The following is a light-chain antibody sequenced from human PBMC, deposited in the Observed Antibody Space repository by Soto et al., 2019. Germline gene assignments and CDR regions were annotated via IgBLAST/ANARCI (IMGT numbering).Light chain of an antibody. CDR3: QQYNDLST. J-gene: IGKJ4*01. CDR2: KAS. V-gene: IGKV1-5*03. Sequence: DIQITQSPSTLSASVGDTVRISCRASQTIGTWLAWYQQKPAKAPKLLIYKASTLESGVPSRFSGSGSGTEFTLTISSLQADDFATYYCQQYNDLSTFGGGTKVDIK. CDR1: QTIGTW.